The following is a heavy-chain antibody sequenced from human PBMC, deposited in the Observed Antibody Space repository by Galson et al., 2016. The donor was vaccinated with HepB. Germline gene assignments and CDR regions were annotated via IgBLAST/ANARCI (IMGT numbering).Heavy chain of an antibody. V-gene: IGHV3-23*01. J-gene: IGHJ5*02. D-gene: IGHD1-26*01. CDR3: SRVSGDESS. CDR1: EFTFSSYA. CDR2: ISGGGNT. Sequence: SLRLSCAASEFTFSSYAMSWVRQAPGKGLEWVSAISGGGNTYYEDSVKGRFTISRDTSKNTFYLQMNSLTVGDTAVYFCSRVSGDESSWGQGTLVTVSS.